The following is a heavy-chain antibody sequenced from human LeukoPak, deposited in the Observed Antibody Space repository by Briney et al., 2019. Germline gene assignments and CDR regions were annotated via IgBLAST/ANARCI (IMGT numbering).Heavy chain of an antibody. V-gene: IGHV4-59*08. D-gene: IGHD6-6*01. CDR3: ARRLGSSSGWFDP. J-gene: IGHJ5*02. Sequence: SETLSLTCTVSGGSISSYYWSWIRQPPGKGLEWIGYIYYSGSTNYNPSLKSRVTISVDTSTNQFSLKLSSVTAADTAVYYCARRLGSSSGWFDPWGQGTLDTVSS. CDR2: IYYSGST. CDR1: GGSISSYY.